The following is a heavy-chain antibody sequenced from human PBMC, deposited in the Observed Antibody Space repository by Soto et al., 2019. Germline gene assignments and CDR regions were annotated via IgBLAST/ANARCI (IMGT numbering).Heavy chain of an antibody. V-gene: IGHV3-23*01. CDR3: AKGPEIDLYYYGMDV. CDR2: ISGSGGST. Sequence: GGSLRLSCAASGFTFSSYAMSWVRQAPGKGLEWVSAISGSGGSTYYADSVKGRFTISRDNSKNTLYLQMNSLRAEDTAVYYCAKGPEIDLYYYGMDVWGQGTTVTVSS. J-gene: IGHJ6*02. CDR1: GFTFSSYA.